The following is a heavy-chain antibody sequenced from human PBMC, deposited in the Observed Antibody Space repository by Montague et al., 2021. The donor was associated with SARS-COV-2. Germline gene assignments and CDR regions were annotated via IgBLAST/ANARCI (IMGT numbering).Heavy chain of an antibody. CDR1: GFTFSSYA. Sequence: SLRLSCAASGFTFSSYAMHWVRQAPGKELEWVAVISYDGSNKYYADSVKGRFTISRDNSKNTLYLQMNSLRAEDTAVYYCARDDFRERITMIVVVIGAFDYWGQGTLVTVSS. V-gene: IGHV3-30-3*01. CDR3: ARDDFRERITMIVVVIGAFDY. D-gene: IGHD3-22*01. CDR2: ISYDGSNK. J-gene: IGHJ4*02.